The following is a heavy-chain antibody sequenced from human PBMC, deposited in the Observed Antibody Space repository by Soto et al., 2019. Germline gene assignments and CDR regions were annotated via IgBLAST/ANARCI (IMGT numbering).Heavy chain of an antibody. CDR2: IYWDDDK. CDR1: GFSLSTHGVG. J-gene: IGHJ5*01. Sequence: SGPTLVNPTPTLTLTCTFSGFSLSTHGVGVGWIRQPAGKALEWLALIYWDDDKRYSASLNSRLTITKDTSKNQVVLTMTNVDPVDTATYYCAHAMLYCTGGSCSTWFDSWGPGTLVTVS. V-gene: IGHV2-5*02. CDR3: AHAMLYCTGGSCSTWFDS. D-gene: IGHD2-15*01.